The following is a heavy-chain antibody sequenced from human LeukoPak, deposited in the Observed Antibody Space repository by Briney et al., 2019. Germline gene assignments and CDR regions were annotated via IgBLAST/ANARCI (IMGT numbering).Heavy chain of an antibody. V-gene: IGHV4-34*01. D-gene: IGHD3-16*02. CDR1: GLTFSSYA. CDR2: INHSGST. CDR3: ARGLLYYDYVWGSYRYTPYYFDY. Sequence: PGGSLRLSCAASGLTFSSYAMSWVRQPPGKGLEWIGEINHSGSTNYNPSLKSRVTISVDTSKNQFSLKLSSVTAADTAVYYCARGLLYYDYVWGSYRYTPYYFDYWGQGTLVTVSS. J-gene: IGHJ4*02.